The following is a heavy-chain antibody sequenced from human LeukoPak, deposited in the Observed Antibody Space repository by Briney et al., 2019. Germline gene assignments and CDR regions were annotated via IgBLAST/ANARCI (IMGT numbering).Heavy chain of an antibody. CDR3: AFDVVVGAPV. V-gene: IGHV1-24*01. D-gene: IGHD2-21*01. J-gene: IGHJ4*02. CDR2: FDPEDGET. CDR1: GYTLTELS. Sequence: ASVKVSCKVSGYTLTELSMHWVRPAPGKGLEWMGGFDPEDGETIYAQKFQGRVTMTRNTSISTAYMELSSLRSEDTAVYYCAFDVVVGAPVWGQGTLVTVSS.